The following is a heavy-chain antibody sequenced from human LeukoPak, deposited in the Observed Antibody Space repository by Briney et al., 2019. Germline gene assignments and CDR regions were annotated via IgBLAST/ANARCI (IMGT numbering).Heavy chain of an antibody. D-gene: IGHD1-26*01. CDR3: VREGLNGTFVF. CDR2: IIPIFATA. J-gene: IGHJ4*02. CDR1: GGTFSSYA. Sequence: SVKVSCKASGGTFSSYAISWVRQAPGQGLEWMGGIIPIFATANYAQKFQGRITISTDESTNTAFMELSSLRSEDTVIYYCVREGLNGTFVFWGEGGLVTVSP. V-gene: IGHV1-69*05.